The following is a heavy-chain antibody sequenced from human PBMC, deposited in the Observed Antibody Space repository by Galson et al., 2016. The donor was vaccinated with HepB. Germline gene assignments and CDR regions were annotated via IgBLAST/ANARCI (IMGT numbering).Heavy chain of an antibody. CDR2: ISSNGDST. J-gene: IGHJ4*02. CDR3: VSDRRGPIHGVMSDLDS. CDR1: GFIFSGFA. Sequence: SLRLSCAASGFIFSGFAMHWVRQAPGKGLQYVSAISSNGDSTYYAVSVRGRFTISRDNSKNTLYLHMTSLRPEDTALYYCVSDRRGPIHGVMSDLDSWGQGTLVTVSS. V-gene: IGHV3-64D*06. D-gene: IGHD3-3*01.